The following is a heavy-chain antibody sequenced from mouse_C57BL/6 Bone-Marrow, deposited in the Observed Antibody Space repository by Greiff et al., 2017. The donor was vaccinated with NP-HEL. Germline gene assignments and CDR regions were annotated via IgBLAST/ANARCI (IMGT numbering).Heavy chain of an antibody. CDR1: GFTFSSYA. Sequence: EVQLVESGGGLVKPGGSLKLSCAASGFTFSSYAMSWVRQTPEKRLEWVATISDGGSYTYYPDNVKGRFTISRDNAKNNLYLQMSHLKSEDTAMYYCARERRYYDYDVAWFAYWGQGTLVTVSA. J-gene: IGHJ3*01. CDR3: ARERRYYDYDVAWFAY. CDR2: ISDGGSYT. V-gene: IGHV5-4*01. D-gene: IGHD2-4*01.